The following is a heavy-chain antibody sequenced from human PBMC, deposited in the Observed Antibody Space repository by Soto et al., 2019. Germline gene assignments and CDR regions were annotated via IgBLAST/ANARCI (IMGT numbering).Heavy chain of an antibody. CDR2: ISSDGSNK. V-gene: IGHV3-30*03. J-gene: IGHJ4*02. Sequence: QVQLVESGGGVVQPGRSLRLSCAASGFTFSSYGMHWVRQAPGKGMEWVAVISSDGSNKYYADSVKGRFTISRDNSKTPLYLQMNSLRAEDTAVYYCVGGYYFGDYWGQGTLVTVSS. D-gene: IGHD3-22*01. CDR1: GFTFSSYG. CDR3: VGGYYFGDY.